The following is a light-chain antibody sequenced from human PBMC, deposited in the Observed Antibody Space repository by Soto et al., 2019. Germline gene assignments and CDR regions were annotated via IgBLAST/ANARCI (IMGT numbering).Light chain of an antibody. J-gene: IGKJ1*01. Sequence: DIVMTQPPDSRAVSLGERAAINCKSTQSVLYTSNNKNSLAWYQWKPGQPPKQLISWASTRESGVPDRFSGSGSGTDFALTISSLQAEDVAVYYCKQYYSIEWTFGQGTKVEIK. CDR3: KQYYSIEWT. V-gene: IGKV4-1*01. CDR2: WAS. CDR1: QSVLYTSNNKNS.